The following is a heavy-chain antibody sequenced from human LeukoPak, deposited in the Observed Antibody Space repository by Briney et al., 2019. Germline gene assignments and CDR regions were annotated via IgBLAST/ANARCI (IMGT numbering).Heavy chain of an antibody. V-gene: IGHV4-39*01. CDR2: IYYSGST. Sequence: SETLSLTCTVSGGSISSSSYYWGWICQPPGKGLEWIGSIYYSGSTYYNPSLKSRVTISVDTSKNQFSLKLSSVTAADTALYYCARRGLGIGYWGQGTLVTVSS. J-gene: IGHJ4*02. CDR3: ARRGLGIGY. D-gene: IGHD7-27*01. CDR1: GGSISSSSYY.